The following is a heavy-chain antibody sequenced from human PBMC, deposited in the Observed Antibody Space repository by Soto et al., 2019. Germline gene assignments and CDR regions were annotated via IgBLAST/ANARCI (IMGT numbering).Heavy chain of an antibody. CDR1: GGTFSRYA. D-gene: IGHD1-26*01. Sequence: VXVSRKASGGTFSRYAISWVRQAPGQGLEWMGGIIPIFGTANYAQKFQGRVTITADESTSTAYMELSSLRSEDTAVYYCARTWDLQYYFDYWGQRTLVTVSS. CDR3: ARTWDLQYYFDY. V-gene: IGHV1-69*13. CDR2: IIPIFGTA. J-gene: IGHJ4*02.